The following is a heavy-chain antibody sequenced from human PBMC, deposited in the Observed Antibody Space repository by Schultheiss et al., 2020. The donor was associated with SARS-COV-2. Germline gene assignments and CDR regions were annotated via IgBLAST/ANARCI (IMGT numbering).Heavy chain of an antibody. V-gene: IGHV4-59*08. CDR1: GGSISSYY. CDR3: VRPYDSI. CDR2: FYDRTT. J-gene: IGHJ4*02. Sequence: SETLSLTCTVSGGSISSYYWSWIRQPPGKGLEWIGSFYDRTTNHNPSLQSRVTISVDTSKTQISLNLTSVTAADTAVYYCVRPYDSIWGQGILVTVSS. D-gene: IGHD3-22*01.